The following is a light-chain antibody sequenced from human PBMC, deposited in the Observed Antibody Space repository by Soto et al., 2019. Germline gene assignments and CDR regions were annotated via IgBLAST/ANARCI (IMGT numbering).Light chain of an antibody. CDR3: QQYGSSPIT. CDR2: GAS. J-gene: IGKJ5*01. CDR1: QSWISIY. V-gene: IGKV3-20*01. Sequence: EIGLTQSPGTLSLSPGERATLSCRASQSWISIYLAWYQQKPGQAPRLLIYGASSRATGIPDRFSGSGSGTDFTLTISRLEPEDFAVYYCQQYGSSPITFGQGTRLE.